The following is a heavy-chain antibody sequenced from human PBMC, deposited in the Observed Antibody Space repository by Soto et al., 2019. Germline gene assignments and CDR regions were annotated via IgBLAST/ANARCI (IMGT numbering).Heavy chain of an antibody. CDR1: GFTFNNSG. CDR3: VKDRVPGAYGNYYGMDV. Sequence: GESLRLSCRVSGFTFNNSGMHWVRQAPGKGLEWMAVISYDGSDKYYADSVKGRVIISRDNSKNTLNLEMNSLRAEDTAIYYCVKDRVPGAYGNYYGMDVWGQGTTVTVSS. J-gene: IGHJ6*02. CDR2: ISYDGSDK. D-gene: IGHD5-12*01. V-gene: IGHV3-30*18.